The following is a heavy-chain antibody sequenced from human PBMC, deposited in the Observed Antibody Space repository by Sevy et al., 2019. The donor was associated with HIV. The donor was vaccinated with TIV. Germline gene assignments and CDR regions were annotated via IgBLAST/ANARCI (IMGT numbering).Heavy chain of an antibody. CDR2: ISRSSRTI. Sequence: GGSLRLSCAASGFTFRTYSMNWVRQAPGKGLEWLSYISRSSRTIYDADSVEGRFTISRDNAKNSQYLQINSLRAEDTAVYYCARAYSGGWPQGAWTDCWGQRTLVTVSS. CDR1: GFTFRTYS. D-gene: IGHD6-19*01. V-gene: IGHV3-48*01. J-gene: IGHJ4*02. CDR3: ARAYSGGWPQGAWTDC.